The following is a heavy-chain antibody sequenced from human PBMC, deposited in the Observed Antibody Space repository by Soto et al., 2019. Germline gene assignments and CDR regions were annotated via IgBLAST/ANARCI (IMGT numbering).Heavy chain of an antibody. CDR2: IYWDDDK. D-gene: IGHD3-16*01. V-gene: IGHV2-5*02. Sequence: QITLKESGPTLVKPTQPLTLTCTFSGFSLTTRGVCVCWILQPPGKDLECLALIYWDDDKRYSPSLQSRLSITTDNSKNQVVLTMTNVDPVDTATYYCAHIPNYYQYDWFDPWGQGTLVSVSS. CDR1: GFSLTTRGVC. J-gene: IGHJ5*02. CDR3: AHIPNYYQYDWFDP.